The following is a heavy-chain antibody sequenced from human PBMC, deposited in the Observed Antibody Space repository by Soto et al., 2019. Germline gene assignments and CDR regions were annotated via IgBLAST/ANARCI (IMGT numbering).Heavy chain of an antibody. CDR2: ISGSGGST. Sequence: GGSLRLSCAASGFTFSSYAMSWVRQAPGKGLEWVSAISGSGGSTYYADSVKGRFTISRDNSKNTLYLQMNSLRAEDTAVYYCAKEGGEYCSGGSCYFDYWGQGTLVTVSS. D-gene: IGHD2-15*01. CDR3: AKEGGEYCSGGSCYFDY. CDR1: GFTFSSYA. J-gene: IGHJ4*02. V-gene: IGHV3-23*01.